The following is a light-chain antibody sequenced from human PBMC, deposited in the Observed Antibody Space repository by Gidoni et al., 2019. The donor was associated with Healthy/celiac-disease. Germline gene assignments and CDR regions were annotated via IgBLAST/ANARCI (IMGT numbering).Light chain of an antibody. Sequence: PGQSITISCTGTSSDVGGYNYVSWYQQHPGKAPKLMIYDVSNRPSGVSNRFSGSKSGNTASLTISGLQAEDEADYYCSSYTSSSTLVFGGGTKLTVL. CDR3: SSYTSSSTLV. V-gene: IGLV2-14*03. J-gene: IGLJ2*01. CDR2: DVS. CDR1: SSDVGGYNY.